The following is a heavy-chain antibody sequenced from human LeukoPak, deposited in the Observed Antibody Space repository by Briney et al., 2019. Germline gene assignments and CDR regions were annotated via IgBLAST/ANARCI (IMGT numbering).Heavy chain of an antibody. CDR3: ARYRHDYGDDP. Sequence: SVKVSCKASGYTFTSYYMHWVRQAPGQGLEWMGRIIPILGIANYAQKFQGRVTITADKSTSTAYMELSSLRSEDTAVYYCARYRHDYGDDPWGQGTLVTVSS. D-gene: IGHD4-17*01. CDR1: GYTFTSYY. CDR2: IIPILGIA. V-gene: IGHV1-69*02. J-gene: IGHJ5*02.